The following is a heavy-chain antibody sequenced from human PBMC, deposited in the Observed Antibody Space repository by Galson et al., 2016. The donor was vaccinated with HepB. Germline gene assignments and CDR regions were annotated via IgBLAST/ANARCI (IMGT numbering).Heavy chain of an antibody. CDR2: IKDDGSEE. V-gene: IGHV3-7*04. J-gene: IGHJ5*02. Sequence: SLRLSCAASGFTFSSYWMNWVRQVPGKGLEWVANIKDDGSEEYYVDSVKGRFTISRDNAKNSLSLQMNGLRVEDTAVYVCARVSHALGVTVFDPWGQGTLVTVSS. D-gene: IGHD2-21*02. CDR3: ARVSHALGVTVFDP. CDR1: GFTFSSYW.